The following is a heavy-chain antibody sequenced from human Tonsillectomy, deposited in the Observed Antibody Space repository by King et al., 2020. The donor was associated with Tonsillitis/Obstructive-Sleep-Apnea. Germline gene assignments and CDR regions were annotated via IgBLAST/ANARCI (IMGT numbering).Heavy chain of an antibody. CDR1: GFTFSSYG. CDR2: IWYDGSNK. J-gene: IGHJ4*02. V-gene: IGHV3-33*01. D-gene: IGHD6-19*01. Sequence: VQLVESGGGVVQPGRSLRLSCAASGFTFSSYGMHWVRQAPGKGLEWVAVIWYDGSNKYYADSVKGRFTISRDNSKNTLYLQMNSLRDADTAVYYCSGTDSSGPDYWGQGTLVTVSS. CDR3: SGTDSSGPDY.